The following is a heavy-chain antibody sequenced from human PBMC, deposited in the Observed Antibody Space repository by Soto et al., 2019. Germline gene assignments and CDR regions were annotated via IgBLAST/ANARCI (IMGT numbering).Heavy chain of an antibody. D-gene: IGHD2-15*01. CDR1: GYTFTSYG. V-gene: IGHV1-18*01. J-gene: IGHJ4*02. Sequence: QVQLVQSGAEVKKPGASVKVSCKASGYTFTSYGISWVRQAPGQGLEWMGWISAYNGNTNYAQKLQGRVTMTTDTSTSTAYRERRPLRSDDTAVYYCEVAAQPYNFAYWGQGTLVTVSS. CDR3: EVAAQPYNFAY. CDR2: ISAYNGNT.